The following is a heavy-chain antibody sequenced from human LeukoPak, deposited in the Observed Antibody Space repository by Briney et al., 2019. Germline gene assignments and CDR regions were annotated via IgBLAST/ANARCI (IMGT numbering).Heavy chain of an antibody. CDR1: GFTFSSYA. D-gene: IGHD6-13*01. Sequence: GGSLRLSCAASGFTFSSYAMHWVRQAPGKGLEWVAVISYDGSNKYYADSVKGRFTISRDNSKNTLYLQMNSLRAEDTAVYYCARDPVPYSRSWFAADYWGQGTLVTVSS. J-gene: IGHJ4*02. CDR3: ARDPVPYSRSWFAADY. CDR2: ISYDGSNK. V-gene: IGHV3-30*04.